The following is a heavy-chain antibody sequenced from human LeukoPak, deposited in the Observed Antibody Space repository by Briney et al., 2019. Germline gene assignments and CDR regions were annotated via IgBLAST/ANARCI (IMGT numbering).Heavy chain of an antibody. CDR2: IDSDGRIT. CDR3: ARDYNWNPSDY. V-gene: IGHV3-74*01. J-gene: IGHJ4*02. CDR1: GFTFSSHW. D-gene: IGHD1-1*01. Sequence: GGSLRLSCAASGFTFSSHWMHWVRQVPGKGLVWVSRIDSDGRITTYADSVKGRFTISRDNAKNTLYLQMNTLRDEDTAVYYCARDYNWNPSDYWGQGTLVTVSS.